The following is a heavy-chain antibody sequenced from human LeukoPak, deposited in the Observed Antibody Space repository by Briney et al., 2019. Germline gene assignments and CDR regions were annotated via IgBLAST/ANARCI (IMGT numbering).Heavy chain of an antibody. Sequence: GGSLRLSCAASGFTFSSYAMHWVRQAPGKGLEYVSAISSNGSSTYYANSVKGRFTISRDNSKNTLYLQMGSLRAEDMAVYYCARDPSDYDFWSGYYSYMDVWGKGTMVTVSS. CDR2: ISSNGSST. V-gene: IGHV3-64*01. CDR1: GFTFSSYA. J-gene: IGHJ6*03. D-gene: IGHD3-3*01. CDR3: ARDPSDYDFWSGYYSYMDV.